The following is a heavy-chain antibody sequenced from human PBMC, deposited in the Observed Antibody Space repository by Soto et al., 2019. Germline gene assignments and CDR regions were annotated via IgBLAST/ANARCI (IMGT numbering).Heavy chain of an antibody. CDR1: GYTFTSYG. J-gene: IGHJ5*02. CDR2: ISANNGNT. CDR3: VRDRGTVIASPVILNTPTWFDP. D-gene: IGHD3-9*01. Sequence: DSLMVSCKTSGYTFTSYGISWVRQAPGQGLEWMGWISANNGNTKYAEKLQGRVTMTTDTSTSTAYMELRSLRSDGTAVYYCVRDRGTVIASPVILNTPTWFDPRDNLTLVTVSS. V-gene: IGHV1-18*01.